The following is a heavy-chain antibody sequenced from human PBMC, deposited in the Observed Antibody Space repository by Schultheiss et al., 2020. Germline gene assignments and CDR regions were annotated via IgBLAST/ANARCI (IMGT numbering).Heavy chain of an antibody. Sequence: SQTLSLTCDVSGGSISSYYWSWIRQPPGKGLEWIGYIYHSGSTNYSPSLKSRVTISVDTSKNQFSLKVSSVTAADTAVYYCARRGIAVASYYFDYWGQGTLVTVSS. D-gene: IGHD6-19*01. CDR3: ARRGIAVASYYFDY. CDR2: IYHSGST. V-gene: IGHV4-59*08. J-gene: IGHJ4*02. CDR1: GGSISSYY.